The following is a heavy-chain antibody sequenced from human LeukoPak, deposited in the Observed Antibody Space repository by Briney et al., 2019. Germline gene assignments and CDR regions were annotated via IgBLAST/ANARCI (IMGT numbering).Heavy chain of an antibody. D-gene: IGHD6-19*01. CDR1: GFTFSSYG. J-gene: IGHJ4*02. CDR3: ARAYSSGSDPFDN. CDR2: ISYDGSNK. Sequence: GRSLRLSCAASGFTFSSYGMHWVRQAPGKGLEWVAVISYDGSNKYYADSVKGRFTISRDNSKNTLYLQMNSLRAEDTAVYYCARAYSSGSDPFDNWGQGTLVTVTS. V-gene: IGHV3-30*03.